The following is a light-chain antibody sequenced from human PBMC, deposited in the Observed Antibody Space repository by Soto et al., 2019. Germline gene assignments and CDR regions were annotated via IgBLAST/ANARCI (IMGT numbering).Light chain of an antibody. CDR3: QQYGSSPPLT. CDR1: QSVSSSY. J-gene: IGKJ3*01. CDR2: GAS. V-gene: IGKV3-20*01. Sequence: GTLSLSPGERATLSCRASQSVSSSYLAWYQQKPGQAPRLLIYGASSRATGIPDRFSGSGSGTDFTLTISRLEPEDFAVYYCQQYGSSPPLTFGPGTKVDIK.